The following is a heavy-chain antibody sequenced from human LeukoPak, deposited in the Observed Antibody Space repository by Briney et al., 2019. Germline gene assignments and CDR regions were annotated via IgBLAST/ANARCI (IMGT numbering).Heavy chain of an antibody. CDR3: ARHGQQDYTWNSQYYFEH. D-gene: IGHD1-1*01. CDR1: GGSISSSSYY. CDR2: IYYSGST. J-gene: IGHJ4*02. Sequence: SETLSLTCTVSGGSISSSSYYWGWIRQPPGKGLEWIGSIYYSGSTYYNPSLKSRITISVDTSKNQFSLNLSSGTAADTAVYFCARHGQQDYTWNSQYYFEHWGQGTLVTVSS. V-gene: IGHV4-39*01.